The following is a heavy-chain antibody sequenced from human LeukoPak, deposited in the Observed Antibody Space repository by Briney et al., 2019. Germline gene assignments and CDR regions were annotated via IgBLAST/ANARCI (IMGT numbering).Heavy chain of an antibody. J-gene: IGHJ3*02. CDR3: ARVRYCGGDCYSEGIAAFDI. Sequence: GGSLRLSCAASGFTFSNYWMHWVRQAPGKGLVWVSRINSDGINTSYADSVKGRFTISRDNAKNTLNLQMNSLRAEDTAVYYCARVRYCGGDCYSEGIAAFDIWGQGTMVTVSS. CDR1: GFTFSNYW. V-gene: IGHV3-74*01. CDR2: INSDGINT. D-gene: IGHD2-21*02.